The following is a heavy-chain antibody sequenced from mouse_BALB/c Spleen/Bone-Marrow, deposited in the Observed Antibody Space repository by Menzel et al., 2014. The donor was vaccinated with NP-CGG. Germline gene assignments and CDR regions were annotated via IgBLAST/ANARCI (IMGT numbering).Heavy chain of an antibody. V-gene: IGHV1-26*01. CDR2: INPYNGGT. J-gene: IGHJ3*01. Sequence: EVKVVESGPELVKPGASMKISCKASGYSFTGYTMNWVKQSHGKNLEWIGLINPYNGGTSYNQKFKGKATLTVDKSSSTAYMELLSLTSEDSAVYYCARDYYGSSYVFAYWGQGTLVTVSA. CDR3: ARDYYGSSYVFAY. D-gene: IGHD1-1*01. CDR1: GYSFTGYT.